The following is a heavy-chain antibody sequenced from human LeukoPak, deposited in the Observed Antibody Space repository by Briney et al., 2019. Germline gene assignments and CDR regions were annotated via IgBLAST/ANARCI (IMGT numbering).Heavy chain of an antibody. CDR1: GFTFSSYG. Sequence: GGSLRLSCAASGFTFSSYGMHWVRQAPGKGLEWVAVIWYGGSNKYYADSVKGRFTISRDNSKNTLYLQMNSLRAGDTAVYYCAKDRVGYCSSTSCWRWFVPWGQGTLVTVSS. V-gene: IGHV3-33*06. D-gene: IGHD2-2*01. CDR3: AKDRVGYCSSTSCWRWFVP. J-gene: IGHJ5*02. CDR2: IWYGGSNK.